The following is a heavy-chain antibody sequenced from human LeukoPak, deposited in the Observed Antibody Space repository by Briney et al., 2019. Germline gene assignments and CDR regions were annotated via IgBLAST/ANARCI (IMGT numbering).Heavy chain of an antibody. V-gene: IGHV3-30-3*01. J-gene: IGHJ4*02. Sequence: PGRSLRLSCAASGFTFSSYAMHWVRQAPGKGLEWVAVISYDGSNKYYADSVKGRFTISRGNSKNTLYLQMNSLRAEDTAVYYCASDRVLLWFGELNYWGQGTLVTVSS. D-gene: IGHD3-10*01. CDR2: ISYDGSNK. CDR3: ASDRVLLWFGELNY. CDR1: GFTFSSYA.